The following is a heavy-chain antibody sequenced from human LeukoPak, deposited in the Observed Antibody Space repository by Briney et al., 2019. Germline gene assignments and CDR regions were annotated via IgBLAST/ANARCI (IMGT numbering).Heavy chain of an antibody. CDR2: IYYSGST. J-gene: IGHJ5*02. D-gene: IGHD3-3*01. CDR3: ARGGEYYDVWSGYYPFDP. Sequence: SETLSLTCTVSGGSISSYYWSWIRQPPGKGLEWIGYIYYSGSTNYNPSLKSRVTISVDTSKNQFSLKLSSVTAADTAVYYCARGGEYYDVWSGYYPFDPWGQGTLVTVSS. CDR1: GGSISSYY. V-gene: IGHV4-59*01.